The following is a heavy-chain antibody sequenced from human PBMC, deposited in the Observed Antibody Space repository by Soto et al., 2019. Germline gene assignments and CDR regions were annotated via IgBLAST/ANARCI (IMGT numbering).Heavy chain of an antibody. CDR1: GYTFTSSA. CDR2: IVVGSGNT. V-gene: IGHV1-58*02. J-gene: IGHJ4*02. CDR3: AADYYDSSGYYSLGDY. D-gene: IGHD3-22*01. Sequence: SVKVSCKASGYTFTSSAMQWVRQARGQRLEWIGWIVVGSGNTNYAQKFQERVTITRDMSTSTAYMELSSLRSEDTAVYYCAADYYDSSGYYSLGDYWGQGTLVTVSS.